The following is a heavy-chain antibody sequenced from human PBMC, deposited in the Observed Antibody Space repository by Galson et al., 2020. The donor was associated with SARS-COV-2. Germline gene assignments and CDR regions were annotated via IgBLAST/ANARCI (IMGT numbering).Heavy chain of an antibody. D-gene: IGHD1-26*01. CDR1: GYSFSRNW. V-gene: IGHV5-51*01. CDR2: IYPGDSDT. J-gene: IGHJ4*02. CDR3: ARQRSDAELFDD. Sequence: GESLKISCQGSGYSFSRNWIGWVRQIPGKGLEWMAVIYPGDSDTRYSPSFQGQVTISVDKSISTAYLQWSSLKASDTAMYYCARQRSDAELFDDWGQGTLVTVSS.